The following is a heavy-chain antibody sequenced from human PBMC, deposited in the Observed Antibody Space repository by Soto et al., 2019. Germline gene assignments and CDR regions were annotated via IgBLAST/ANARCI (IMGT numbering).Heavy chain of an antibody. CDR2: IYHSGST. CDR1: GYSISSGYY. CDR3: ARGGAYDSSGYYLVGYWFDP. V-gene: IGHV4-38-2*01. J-gene: IGHJ5*02. D-gene: IGHD3-22*01. Sequence: SETLSLTCAVSGYSISSGYYWGWIRQPPGKGLEWIGGIYHSGSTYYNPSLKSRVTISVDTSKNQFSLKLSSVTAADTAVYYCARGGAYDSSGYYLVGYWFDPWGQGTLVTVSS.